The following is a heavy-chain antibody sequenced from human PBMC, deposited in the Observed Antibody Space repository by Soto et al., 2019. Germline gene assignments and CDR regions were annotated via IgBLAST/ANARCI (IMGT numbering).Heavy chain of an antibody. V-gene: IGHV4-59*01. Sequence: PSETLSLTCTVSGGSISSYYWSWIRQPPGKGLEWIGYIYYSGSTNYNPSPKSRVTISVDTSKNQFSLKLSSVTAADTAVYYCARDPSTVRRGGWFDPWGQGTLVTVSS. CDR1: GGSISSYY. J-gene: IGHJ5*02. CDR3: ARDPSTVRRGGWFDP. CDR2: IYYSGST. D-gene: IGHD3-10*01.